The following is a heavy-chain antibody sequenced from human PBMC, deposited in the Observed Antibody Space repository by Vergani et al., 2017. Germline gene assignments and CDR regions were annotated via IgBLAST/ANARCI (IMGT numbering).Heavy chain of an antibody. J-gene: IGHJ4*02. Sequence: QVQLVESGGGVVQPGRSLRLSCAASGFTFSDYYMSWIRQAPGKGLEWVSYISSSGSTIYYADSVKGRFTISRDNAKNSLYLQMNSLRAEDTAVYYCASWYSSSSIDYWGQGTLVTVSS. V-gene: IGHV3-11*01. D-gene: IGHD6-6*01. CDR2: ISSSGSTI. CDR3: ASWYSSSSIDY. CDR1: GFTFSDYY.